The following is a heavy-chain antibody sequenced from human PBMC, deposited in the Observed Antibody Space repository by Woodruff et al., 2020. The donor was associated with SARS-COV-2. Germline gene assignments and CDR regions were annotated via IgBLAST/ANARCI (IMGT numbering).Heavy chain of an antibody. CDR3: ARPLLRSDWSPFDY. Sequence: GSTYYNPSLKSRVTISVDTSKNQFSLKLSSVTAADTAVYYCARPLLRSDWSPFDYWGQ. D-gene: IGHD3-10*02. V-gene: IGHV4-30-2*04. CDR2: GST. J-gene: IGHJ4*02.